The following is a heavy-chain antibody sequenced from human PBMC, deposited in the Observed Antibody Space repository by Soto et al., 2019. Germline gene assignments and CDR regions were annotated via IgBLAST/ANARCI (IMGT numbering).Heavy chain of an antibody. V-gene: IGHV3-11*01. CDR2: IDTSGTKI. Sequence: QVQLVESGGDLVKPGGSLRLSCAASGYTFSDYYMSWIRQAPGKGLEWISYIDTSGTKIYYADSVKGRFTITRDNAKNSLYVEMNSLRDEDTAVYYCASHHDMWSGYLSPVDYWGQGTLVTVS. CDR3: ASHHDMWSGYLSPVDY. CDR1: GYTFSDYY. J-gene: IGHJ4*02. D-gene: IGHD3-3*01.